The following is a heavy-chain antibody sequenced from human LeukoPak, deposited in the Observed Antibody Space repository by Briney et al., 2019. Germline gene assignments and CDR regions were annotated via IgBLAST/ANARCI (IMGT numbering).Heavy chain of an antibody. CDR3: AIMSRVDTGKSPFDD. D-gene: IGHD5-18*01. Sequence: ASVKVSCKASGYTFATYYMHWVRQAPGQGLEWMGVINPSSGSTNYGQNFQGRVTMTRDTSTSTVYMELSSLRSEDTAMYYCAIMSRVDTGKSPFDDWGQGSLVTVSS. V-gene: IGHV1-46*01. CDR1: GYTFATYY. J-gene: IGHJ4*02. CDR2: INPSSGST.